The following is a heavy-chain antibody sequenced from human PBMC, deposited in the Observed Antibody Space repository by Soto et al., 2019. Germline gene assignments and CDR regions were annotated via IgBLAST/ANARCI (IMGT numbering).Heavy chain of an antibody. CDR3: ARGGMGVVVTATKFDP. CDR2: IIPIFGTA. J-gene: IGHJ5*02. CDR1: GGTFSSYA. Sequence: SVKVSCKASGGTFSSYAISWMRQAPGQGLEWMEGIIPIFGTANYAQKFQGRVTITADKSTSTAYMELSSLRSEDTAVYYCARGGMGVVVTATKFDPWGQGTLVTVSS. V-gene: IGHV1-69*06. D-gene: IGHD2-21*02.